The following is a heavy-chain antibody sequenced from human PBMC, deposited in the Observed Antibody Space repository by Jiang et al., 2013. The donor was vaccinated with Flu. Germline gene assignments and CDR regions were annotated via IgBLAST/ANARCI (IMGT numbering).Heavy chain of an antibody. J-gene: IGHJ4*02. D-gene: IGHD4-17*01. CDR1: GYTFTGYY. V-gene: IGHV1-2*02. CDR3: ARGARDGDYGWYFDY. Sequence: GAEVKKPGASVKVSCKASGYTFTGYYMHWVRQAPGQGLEWMGWINPNSGGTNYAQKLQGRVTMTTDTSTSTAYMELRSLRSDDTAVYYCARGARDGDYGWYFDYWGQGTLVTVSS. CDR2: INPNSGGT.